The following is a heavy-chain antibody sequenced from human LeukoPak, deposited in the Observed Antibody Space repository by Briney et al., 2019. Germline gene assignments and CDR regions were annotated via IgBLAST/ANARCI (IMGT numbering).Heavy chain of an antibody. Sequence: GGSLRLSCAASGFTFSNAWMNWIRQAPGKGLEWGGRIKSKTDGGTTDYAAPVKGRFTISRDDSKNTLYLQMNSLKTEDTAVSYCTTRTRYCSGGSCYIVYWGQGTLVTVSS. CDR3: TTRTRYCSGGSCYIVY. CDR1: GFTFSNAW. CDR2: IKSKTDGGTT. V-gene: IGHV3-15*07. D-gene: IGHD2-15*01. J-gene: IGHJ4*02.